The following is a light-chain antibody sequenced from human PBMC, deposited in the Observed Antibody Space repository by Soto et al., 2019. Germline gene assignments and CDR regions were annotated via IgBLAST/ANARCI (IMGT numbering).Light chain of an antibody. CDR1: QSVSSNY. Sequence: EIVLTQSPGTLSLSPGESATLSCRASQSVSSNYLAWYQQKPGQAPRLLIYGASTRATGIPDRFSGSGSGTEFTLTISRKESKDFPVYPIQQSGKLLWKIGQGTKVDIK. CDR3: QQSGKLLWK. CDR2: GAS. J-gene: IGKJ1*01. V-gene: IGKV3-20*01.